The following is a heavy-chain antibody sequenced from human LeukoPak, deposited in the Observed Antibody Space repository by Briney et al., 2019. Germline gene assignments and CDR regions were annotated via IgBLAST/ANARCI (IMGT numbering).Heavy chain of an antibody. CDR2: IYHSGST. CDR3: ARGLYYDSSGSYYYYYMDV. V-gene: IGHV4-38-2*02. J-gene: IGHJ6*03. D-gene: IGHD3-22*01. Sequence: SETLSLTCTVSGYSISSGYYWGWIRQPPGKGLEWIGSIYHSGSTYYNPSLKSRVTISVDTSKNQFSLKLSSVTAADTAVYYCARGLYYDSSGSYYYYYMDVWGKGTTVTVSS. CDR1: GYSISSGYY.